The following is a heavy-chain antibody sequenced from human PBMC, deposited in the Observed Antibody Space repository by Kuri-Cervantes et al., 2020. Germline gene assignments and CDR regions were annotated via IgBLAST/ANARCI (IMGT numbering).Heavy chain of an antibody. CDR3: TRAPGVTSIGLYYYYYMDV. Sequence: GESLKISCTASGFTFGDYAMSWFRQAPGKGLEWVGFIRSKAYGGTTEYAASVKGRFTISRDDSKSIAYLQMNSPKTEDTAVYFCTRAPGVTSIGLYYYYYMDVWGRGTTVTVSS. D-gene: IGHD3-22*01. V-gene: IGHV3-49*03. CDR1: GFTFGDYA. CDR2: IRSKAYGGTT. J-gene: IGHJ6*03.